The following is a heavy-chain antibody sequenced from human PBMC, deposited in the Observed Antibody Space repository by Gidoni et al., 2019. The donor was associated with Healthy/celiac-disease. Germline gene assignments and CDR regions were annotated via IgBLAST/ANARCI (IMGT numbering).Heavy chain of an antibody. D-gene: IGHD3-3*01. J-gene: IGHJ4*02. CDR2: IYYSGST. Sequence: QVQLQESGPGLVKPSETLSLTCTVSGGSVSSGSYYWSWIRQPPGKGLEWIGYIYYSGSTNYNPSLKSRVTISVDTSKNQFSLKLSSVTAADTAVYYCARNREWLSPFDYWGQGTLVTVSS. V-gene: IGHV4-61*01. CDR3: ARNREWLSPFDY. CDR1: GGSVSSGSYY.